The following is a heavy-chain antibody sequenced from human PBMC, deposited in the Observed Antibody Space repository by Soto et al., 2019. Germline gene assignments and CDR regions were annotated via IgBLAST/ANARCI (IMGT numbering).Heavy chain of an antibody. Sequence: VQLRESGPGLVKPSETISLSCIVSGVSITGSYWSRVRQPAGKRLEWIGRIHSDGSSNYNPSLNGRLTMSRDRSNNQFALNLRSVTAADTAIYFCARLFTVTTDYYFGMDVWGQGTTVTVSS. D-gene: IGHD3-10*01. V-gene: IGHV4-4*07. CDR2: IHSDGSS. CDR3: ARLFTVTTDYYFGMDV. CDR1: GVSITGSY. J-gene: IGHJ6*02.